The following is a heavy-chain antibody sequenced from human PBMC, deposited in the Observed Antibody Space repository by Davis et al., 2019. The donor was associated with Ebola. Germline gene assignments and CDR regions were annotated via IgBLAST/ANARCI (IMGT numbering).Heavy chain of an antibody. D-gene: IGHD2-15*01. J-gene: IGHJ4*02. CDR1: GFTFSSYG. V-gene: IGHV3-33*06. CDR3: AKVAARGVY. Sequence: GESLKISCAASGFTFSSYGMHWVRQAPGKGLEWVAVIWYDGSNKYYADSVKGRFTISRDNSKNTLYLQMNSLRAEDTAVYYCAKVAARGVYWGQGTLVTVSS. CDR2: IWYDGSNK.